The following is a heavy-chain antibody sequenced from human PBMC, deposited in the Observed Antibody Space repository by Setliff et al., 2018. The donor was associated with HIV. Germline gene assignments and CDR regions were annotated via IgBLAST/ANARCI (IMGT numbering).Heavy chain of an antibody. CDR1: GGSFNSDYYF. J-gene: IGHJ3*02. Sequence: SETLSLTCTLSGGSFNSDYYFWGWIRQSPGKGLEWIATISYTGDTYYSPSLKSRVTIFVDTSDHQFSLRMNSVTATDTAVYYCVRQSGYTRGWDIFSVVAGSFDIWGQGTAVTVSS. CDR3: VRQSGYTRGWDIFSVVAGSFDI. CDR2: ISYTGDT. V-gene: IGHV4-39*01. D-gene: IGHD3-9*01.